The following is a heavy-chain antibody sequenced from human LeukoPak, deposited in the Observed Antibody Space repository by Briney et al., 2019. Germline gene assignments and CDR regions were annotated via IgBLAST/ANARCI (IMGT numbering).Heavy chain of an antibody. D-gene: IGHD4-17*01. CDR1: GFTFSSYS. J-gene: IGHJ4*02. CDR3: ARDYFGDYGPFDS. CDR2: ISSSSSYI. V-gene: IGHV3-21*01. Sequence: GGSLRLSCAASGFTFSSYSMNWVRQAPGTGLEWVSSISSSSSYIYYADSMKGRFTISRDNAKNSLYLQMNSLRAEDTAAYYCARDYFGDYGPFDSWGQGTLVTVSS.